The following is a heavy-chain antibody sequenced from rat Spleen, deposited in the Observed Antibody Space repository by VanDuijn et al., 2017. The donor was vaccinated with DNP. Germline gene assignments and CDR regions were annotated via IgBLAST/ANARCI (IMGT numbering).Heavy chain of an antibody. CDR1: GFTFNDYN. V-gene: IGHV5S10*01. CDR3: ARRRGSPYYFDY. D-gene: IGHD1-3*01. Sequence: EVQLVESGGGLVQAGRSLKLSCAASGFTFNDYNMAWVRQAPKKGLEWVATIIYDGSRTYYRDSVKGRFTISRENARSTLYFQMDSLRSEDTATYYCARRRGSPYYFDYWGQGVMVTVSS. J-gene: IGHJ2*01. CDR2: IIYDGSRT.